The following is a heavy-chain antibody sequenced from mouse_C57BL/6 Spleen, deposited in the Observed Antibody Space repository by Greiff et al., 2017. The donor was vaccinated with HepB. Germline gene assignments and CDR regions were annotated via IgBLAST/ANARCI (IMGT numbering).Heavy chain of an antibody. Sequence: EVQLVESGGGLVKPGGSLKLSCAASGFTFSDYGMHWVRQAPEKGLEWVAYISSGSSTIYYADTVKGRFTISRDNAKNTLFLQMTSLRSEDTAMYYCARSTVVYYYAMDYWGQGTSVTVSS. D-gene: IGHD1-1*01. J-gene: IGHJ4*01. CDR2: ISSGSSTI. V-gene: IGHV5-17*01. CDR3: ARSTVVYYYAMDY. CDR1: GFTFSDYG.